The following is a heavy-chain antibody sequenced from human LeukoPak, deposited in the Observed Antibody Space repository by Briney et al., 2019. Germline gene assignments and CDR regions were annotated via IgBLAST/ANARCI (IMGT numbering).Heavy chain of an antibody. Sequence: GGSLRLSCAASGFTFTSYEMNWVRQAPGKGLEWVSYISGSGSTIYYADSVKGRFTISRDNAKNSLYLQMSTLRAEDTAVYYCARKLTGTTYFGYWGQGILVTVSS. J-gene: IGHJ4*02. D-gene: IGHD1-1*01. CDR1: GFTFTSYE. CDR3: ARKLTGTTYFGY. CDR2: ISGSGSTI. V-gene: IGHV3-48*03.